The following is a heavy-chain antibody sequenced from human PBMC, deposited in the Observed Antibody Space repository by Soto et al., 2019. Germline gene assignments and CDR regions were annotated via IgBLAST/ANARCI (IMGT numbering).Heavy chain of an antibody. CDR2: IIPNDGHT. V-gene: IGHV1-46*03. Sequence: GASVKVSCKASGGTFSSYAISWVRQAPGQGLEWMGIIIPNDGHTNYPQKFQGRVTMTRDTSTGTVYMELSGLRSEDTAVYYCVRDNTRWASDYWGQGTLVTVSS. CDR3: VRDNTRWASDY. CDR1: GGTFSSYA. J-gene: IGHJ4*02. D-gene: IGHD2-2*01.